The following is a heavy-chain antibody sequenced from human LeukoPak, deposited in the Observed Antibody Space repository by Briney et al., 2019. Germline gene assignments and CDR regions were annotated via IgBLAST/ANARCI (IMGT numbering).Heavy chain of an antibody. Sequence: GGSLRLSCAASGFTFSSYSMNWVRQAPGKGLEWVSYISSSSSIIYYADSVKGRFTISRDNAKNSLYLQMNSLRDEDTAVYYCAGNSSGYYPDAFDIWGQGTMVTVSS. D-gene: IGHD3-22*01. CDR1: GFTFSSYS. J-gene: IGHJ3*02. V-gene: IGHV3-48*02. CDR3: AGNSSGYYPDAFDI. CDR2: ISSSSSII.